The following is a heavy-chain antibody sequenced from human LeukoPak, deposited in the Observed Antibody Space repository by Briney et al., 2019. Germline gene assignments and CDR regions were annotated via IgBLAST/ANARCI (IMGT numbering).Heavy chain of an antibody. CDR1: GGSITSTNW. Sequence: PSGTLSLTCGVSGGSITSTNWWSWVRPPPGQGLEWIGEVSLSGLTNYNPSLSSRVIMALDTSKNHLSLHLTSVTAADTAVYYCSRENGAFSPFGYWGQGYLVTVLS. D-gene: IGHD2-8*01. V-gene: IGHV4-4*02. J-gene: IGHJ4*02. CDR2: VSLSGLT. CDR3: SRENGAFSPFGY.